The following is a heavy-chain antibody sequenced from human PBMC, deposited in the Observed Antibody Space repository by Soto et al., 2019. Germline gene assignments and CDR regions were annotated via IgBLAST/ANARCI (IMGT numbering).Heavy chain of an antibody. Sequence: PSVKVSCKASGGTFSSYAISWVRQAPGQGLEWMGGIIPIFGTANYAQKFQGRVTITADESTSTAYMELSSLRSEDTAVYYCATTIFGVVTTEYYFDYWGQGTLVTVSS. CDR2: IIPIFGTA. CDR1: GGTFSSYA. CDR3: ATTIFGVVTTEYYFDY. J-gene: IGHJ4*02. D-gene: IGHD3-3*01. V-gene: IGHV1-69*13.